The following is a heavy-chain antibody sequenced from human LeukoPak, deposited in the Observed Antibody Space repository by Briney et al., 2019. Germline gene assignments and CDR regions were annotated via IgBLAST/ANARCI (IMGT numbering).Heavy chain of an antibody. Sequence: SETLSLTCTVSGLSISSGGYYWRWIRQHPGTGLEWIGYIYYSGSTYYNPSLKSRVTISVDTSKNQFALKLSSVTAADTAVYYCARVPVVVAATRSDHYFDYWGQGTLVTVSS. D-gene: IGHD2-15*01. CDR2: IYYSGST. J-gene: IGHJ4*02. CDR1: GLSISSGGYY. CDR3: ARVPVVVAATRSDHYFDY. V-gene: IGHV4-31*03.